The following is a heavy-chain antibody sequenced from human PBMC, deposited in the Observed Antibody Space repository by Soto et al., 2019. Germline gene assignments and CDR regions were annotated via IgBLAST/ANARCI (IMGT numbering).Heavy chain of an antibody. V-gene: IGHV6-1*01. CDR3: ARETLEWFDRSFDY. CDR1: GDSVSSNSAA. D-gene: IGHD3-3*01. Sequence: SQTLSLTCAISGDSVSSNSAAWNWIRQSPSRGLEWLGRKYYRSKWYNDYAVSVKSRITINPDTSKNQFSLQLNSVTPEDSVVYYCARETLEWFDRSFDYWGQGTLVTVSS. J-gene: IGHJ4*02. CDR2: KYYRSKWYN.